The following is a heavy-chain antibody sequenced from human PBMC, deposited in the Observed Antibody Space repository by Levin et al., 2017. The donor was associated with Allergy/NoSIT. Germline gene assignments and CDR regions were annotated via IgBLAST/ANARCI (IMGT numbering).Heavy chain of an antibody. V-gene: IGHV4-30-4*01. J-gene: IGHJ4*02. CDR3: AREGVTMVRGVIITSQGFGY. CDR1: GGSISSGDYY. D-gene: IGHD3-10*01. CDR2: IYYSGST. Sequence: SQTLSLTCTVSGGSISSGDYYWSWIRQPPGKGLEWIGYIYYSGSTYYNPSLKSRVTISVDTSKNQFSLKLSSVTAADTAVYYCAREGVTMVRGVIITSQGFGYWGQGTLVTVSS.